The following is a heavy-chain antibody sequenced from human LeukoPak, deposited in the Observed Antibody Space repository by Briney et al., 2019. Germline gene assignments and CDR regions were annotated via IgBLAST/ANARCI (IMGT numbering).Heavy chain of an antibody. CDR1: GGPISSYY. Sequence: SETLSLTCTVSGGPISSYYWSWIRQPPGKGLEWIGYIYYSGSTNYNPSLKSRVTISVDTSKNQFSLKLSSVTAADTAVYYCARGRARYGSGSMMDVWGKGTTVTVSS. V-gene: IGHV4-59*01. CDR2: IYYSGST. J-gene: IGHJ6*04. CDR3: ARGRARYGSGSMMDV. D-gene: IGHD3-10*01.